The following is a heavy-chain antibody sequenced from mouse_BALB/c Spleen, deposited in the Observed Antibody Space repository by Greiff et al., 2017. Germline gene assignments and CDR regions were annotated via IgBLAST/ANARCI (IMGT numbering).Heavy chain of an antibody. CDR3: ARLGNYFAD. CDR2: INPSNGRT. D-gene: IGHD2-1*01. Sequence: QVQLQQPGAELVKPGASVKLSCKASGYTFTSYWMHWGKQRPGQGLEWIGEINPSNGRTNYNEKFKSKATLTVDKSSSTAYMQLSSLTSEDSAVYYCARLGNYFADWGQGTLVTVSA. V-gene: IGHV1S81*02. CDR1: GYTFTSYW. J-gene: IGHJ3*01.